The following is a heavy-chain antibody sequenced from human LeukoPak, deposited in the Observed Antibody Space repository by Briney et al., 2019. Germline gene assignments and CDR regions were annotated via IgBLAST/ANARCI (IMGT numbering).Heavy chain of an antibody. D-gene: IGHD3-22*01. CDR1: GGSISSYY. Sequence: SETLSLTCTVSGGSISSYYWSWIRQPPGKGLEWIGYIYYSGSTNYNPSLKSRVTISVDTSKNQFSLKLSSVTAADTAVYYCARGRIVGITFDYWGQGTLVTVSS. CDR3: ARGRIVGITFDY. V-gene: IGHV4-59*12. CDR2: IYYSGST. J-gene: IGHJ4*02.